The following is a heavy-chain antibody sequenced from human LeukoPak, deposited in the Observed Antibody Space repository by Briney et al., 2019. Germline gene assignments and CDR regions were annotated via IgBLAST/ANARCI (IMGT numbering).Heavy chain of an antibody. CDR2: IKSKTDGGTP. D-gene: IGHD6-13*01. Sequence: NPGGSLRLSCAASGFTFSNAWMSWVRQAPGKGLEWVGRIKSKTDGGTPDYAAPVKGRFTISRDDSKSTLYLQMNSLKTEDTAVYYCTGVSRSSWYDYWGQGTLVTVSS. J-gene: IGHJ4*02. CDR1: GFTFSNAW. V-gene: IGHV3-15*01. CDR3: TGVSRSSWYDY.